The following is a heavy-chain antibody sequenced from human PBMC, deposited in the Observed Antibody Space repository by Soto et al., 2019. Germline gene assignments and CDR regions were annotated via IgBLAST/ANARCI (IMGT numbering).Heavy chain of an antibody. V-gene: IGHV4-31*03. Sequence: SETLSLTCTVSGGSISSGGYYWSWIRQHPGKGLEWIGYIYYSGSTYYNPSLKSRVTISVDTSKNQFSLKLSSVTAADTAVYYCARSYDYIWGSYRPTGPFDYWGQGTPVTVSS. CDR1: GGSISSGGYY. D-gene: IGHD3-16*02. CDR3: ARSYDYIWGSYRPTGPFDY. J-gene: IGHJ4*02. CDR2: IYYSGST.